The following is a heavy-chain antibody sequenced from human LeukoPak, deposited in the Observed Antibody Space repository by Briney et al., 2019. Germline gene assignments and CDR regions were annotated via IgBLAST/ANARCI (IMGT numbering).Heavy chain of an antibody. D-gene: IGHD2-8*02. CDR2: ISSSGSAI. CDR1: GFTFSDYY. J-gene: IGHJ4*02. CDR3: ASDFTGRDDY. V-gene: IGHV3-11*04. Sequence: GGSLRLSCAASGFTFSDYYINWIRQAPGKGLEWVSSISSSGSAIFYADSVKGRFTISRDNAKNTLYLQMNSLGAEDTAVYSCASDFTGRDDYWGQGTLVTVSS.